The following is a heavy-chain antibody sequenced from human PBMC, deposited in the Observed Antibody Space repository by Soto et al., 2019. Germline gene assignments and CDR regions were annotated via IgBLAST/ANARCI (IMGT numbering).Heavy chain of an antibody. Sequence: PSETLSLTCTVSGGSISSSSYYLGWIRQPPGKGLEWIGSIYYSGSTYYNPSLKSRVNISVDTSKNQFSLKLRSVTAADTAVYYCARHGGGDSSGYSTYYFEYWGRGTLVTVS. CDR3: ARHGGGDSSGYSTYYFEY. V-gene: IGHV4-39*01. CDR1: GGSISSSSYY. D-gene: IGHD3-22*01. J-gene: IGHJ4*02. CDR2: IYYSGST.